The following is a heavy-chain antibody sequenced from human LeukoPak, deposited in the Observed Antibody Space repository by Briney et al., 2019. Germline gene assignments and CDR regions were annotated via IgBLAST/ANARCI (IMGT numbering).Heavy chain of an antibody. V-gene: IGHV1-69*06. CDR1: GGTFSSYA. D-gene: IGHD6-19*01. Sequence: ASVKVSCKASGGTFSSYAISWVRQAPGQGLEWMGGIIPIFGTANYAQKFQSRVTITADKSTSTAYMELSSLRSEDTAVYYCARQGGAAVAFDYWGQGTLVTVSS. CDR2: IIPIFGTA. CDR3: ARQGGAAVAFDY. J-gene: IGHJ4*02.